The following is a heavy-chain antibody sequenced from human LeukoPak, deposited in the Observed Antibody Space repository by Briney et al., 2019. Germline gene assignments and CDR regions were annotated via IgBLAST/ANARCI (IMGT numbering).Heavy chain of an antibody. V-gene: IGHV3-15*01. D-gene: IGHD3-10*01. CDR3: TTASVTMVRGVINPDAFDV. Sequence: NSGGSLRLSCAASGFTFSNALMSWVRQAPGKGLEWVGRIMSKTDGGTTAYAAPVKGRFTISRDDSKNTLYLQMKGLETEDTAVYYCTTASVTMVRGVINPDAFDVWGLGIMVIVSS. CDR1: GFTFSNAL. CDR2: IMSKTDGGTT. J-gene: IGHJ3*01.